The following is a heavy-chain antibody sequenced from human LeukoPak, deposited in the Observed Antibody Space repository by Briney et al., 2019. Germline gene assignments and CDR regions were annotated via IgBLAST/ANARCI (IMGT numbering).Heavy chain of an antibody. D-gene: IGHD5-24*01. CDR2: ISSSGSTI. CDR3: ARACRDGYNGGDWFDP. J-gene: IGHJ5*02. Sequence: GGSLRLSCAASGFTFSDYYMSWIRQAPGKGLEWVSYISSSGSTIYYADSVKGRFTISRDNAKNSLYLQMNSPRAEDTAVYYCARACRDGYNGGDWFDPWGQGTLVTVSS. CDR1: GFTFSDYY. V-gene: IGHV3-11*01.